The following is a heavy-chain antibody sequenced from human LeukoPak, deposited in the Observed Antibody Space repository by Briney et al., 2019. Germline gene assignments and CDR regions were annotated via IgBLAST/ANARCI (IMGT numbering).Heavy chain of an antibody. CDR1: GFTFSSYW. Sequence: GGSLRLSCAASGFTFSSYWMSWVRQAPGKGLEWVANIKQDGSEKYYVDSVKGRFTISRDNSKNTLFLQMNSLRAEDTAVYYCARDKGIGRYGMDVWGQGTTVTVSS. D-gene: IGHD1-1*01. CDR2: IKQDGSEK. J-gene: IGHJ6*02. V-gene: IGHV3-7*01. CDR3: ARDKGIGRYGMDV.